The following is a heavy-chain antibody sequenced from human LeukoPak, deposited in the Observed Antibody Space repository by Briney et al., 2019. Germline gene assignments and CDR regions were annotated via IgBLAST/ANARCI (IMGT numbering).Heavy chain of an antibody. CDR3: ASGTTVTTDDAFDI. V-gene: IGHV4-59*01. D-gene: IGHD4-11*01. CDR2: IYYSGST. CDR1: GFTFDDYA. J-gene: IGHJ3*02. Sequence: GSLRLSCAASGFTFDDYAMHWIRQPPGKGLEWIGYIYYSGSTNYNPSLKSRVTISVDTSKNQFSLKLSSVTAADTAVYYCASGTTVTTDDAFDIWGQGTMVTVSS.